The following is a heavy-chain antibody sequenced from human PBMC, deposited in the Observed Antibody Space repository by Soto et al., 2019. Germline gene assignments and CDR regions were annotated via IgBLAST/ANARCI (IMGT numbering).Heavy chain of an antibody. CDR3: TIERLPLIGGENAFDL. D-gene: IGHD2-21*01. CDR1: GFTFSSYS. Sequence: PGGSLRLSCAASGFTFSSYSMHLVRQAPGKGLEWVAVISYDGSNKYYADSVKGRFTISRDNSKNTLYLQMNSLKTEDAAVYYCTIERLPLIGGENAFDLWGQGTMVTVS. CDR2: ISYDGSNK. V-gene: IGHV3-30-3*01. J-gene: IGHJ3*01.